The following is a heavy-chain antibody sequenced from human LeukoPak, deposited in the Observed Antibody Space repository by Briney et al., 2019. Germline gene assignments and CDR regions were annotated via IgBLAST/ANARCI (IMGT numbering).Heavy chain of an antibody. V-gene: IGHV1-69*05. CDR1: GGTFSSYA. D-gene: IGHD6-6*01. Sequence: SVKVSCKASGGTFSSYAISWVRQAPGQGLEWMGGIIPIFGTANYAQKFQGRVTITTDESTSTAYMELSSLRSEDTAVYYCARVGMGSSSLSWFDPWGQGTLVTVSS. CDR2: IIPIFGTA. J-gene: IGHJ5*02. CDR3: ARVGMGSSSLSWFDP.